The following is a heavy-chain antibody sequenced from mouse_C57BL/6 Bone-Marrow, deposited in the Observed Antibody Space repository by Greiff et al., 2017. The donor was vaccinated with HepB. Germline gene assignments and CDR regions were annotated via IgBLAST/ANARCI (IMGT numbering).Heavy chain of an antibody. D-gene: IGHD2-2*01. CDR3: EGVTTYDFDY. CDR2: IHPNSGST. CDR1: GYTFTSYW. V-gene: IGHV1-64*01. Sequence: QVQLKQPGAELVKPGASVKLSCKVSGYTFTSYWMHWVKQRPGQGLEWIGMIHPNSGSTNYNEKFKSKATLTVDKSSSTAYMQLSSLTYEDSAVYYWEGVTTYDFDYWGQGTLSQSPQ. J-gene: IGHJ2*01.